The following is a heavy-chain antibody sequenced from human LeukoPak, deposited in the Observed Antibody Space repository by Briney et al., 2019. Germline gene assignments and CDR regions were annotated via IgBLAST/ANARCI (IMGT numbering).Heavy chain of an antibody. CDR2: TRYDGSNK. Sequence: GGSLRLSCAVSGFTFSRYGMYWVRQAPGKGLEWVAFTRYDGSNKYYADSVKGRFTISRDNSKNSLYLQMSSLRAEDTAVYYCARGGITMVRGVTLSYYYYYMDVWGKGTTVTISS. J-gene: IGHJ6*03. CDR1: GFTFSRYG. D-gene: IGHD3-10*01. V-gene: IGHV3-30*02. CDR3: ARGGITMVRGVTLSYYYYYMDV.